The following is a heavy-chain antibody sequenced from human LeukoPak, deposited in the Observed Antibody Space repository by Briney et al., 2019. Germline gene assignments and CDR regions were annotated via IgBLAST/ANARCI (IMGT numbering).Heavy chain of an antibody. CDR2: INPSGGST. CDR3: ARDQGLTGYFDY. V-gene: IGHV1-46*01. Sequence: ASVKVSCKTSGYTFTSYYMHWVRQAPGQGLEWMGIINPSGGSTSYAQKFQGRVTMTRDTSTSTVYMELSSLRSEDTAVYYCARDQGLTGYFDYWGQGTLVTVSS. D-gene: IGHD3-9*01. CDR1: GYTFTSYY. J-gene: IGHJ4*02.